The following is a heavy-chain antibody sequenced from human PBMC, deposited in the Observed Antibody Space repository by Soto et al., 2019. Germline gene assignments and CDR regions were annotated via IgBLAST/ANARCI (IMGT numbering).Heavy chain of an antibody. CDR2: ISGSGGST. J-gene: IGHJ4*02. CDR1: GFTFSSYA. CDR3: AKDNYDILTGYYPYFDY. D-gene: IGHD3-9*01. V-gene: IGHV3-23*01. Sequence: GGSLRLSCAASGFTFSSYAMSWVRQAPGKGLEWVSVISGSGGSTYYADSVKGRFTISRDNSKNTLYLQMNSLRAEDTAVYYCAKDNYDILTGYYPYFDYWGQGTLVTVSS.